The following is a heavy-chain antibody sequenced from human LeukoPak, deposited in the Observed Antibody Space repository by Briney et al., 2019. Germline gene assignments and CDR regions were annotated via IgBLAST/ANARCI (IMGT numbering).Heavy chain of an antibody. V-gene: IGHV3-33*01. CDR2: IWYDGGNK. J-gene: IGHJ4*02. D-gene: IGHD2-21*01. CDR3: ARKISCGGDCYSLDY. Sequence: PGGSLRLSCAASGFTFSSYGMHWVRQAPGKGLEWVAVIWYDGGNKYYADSVKGRFTISRDNSKNTLYLQMNSLRAEDTAVYYCARKISCGGDCYSLDYWGQGTLVTVSS. CDR1: GFTFSSYG.